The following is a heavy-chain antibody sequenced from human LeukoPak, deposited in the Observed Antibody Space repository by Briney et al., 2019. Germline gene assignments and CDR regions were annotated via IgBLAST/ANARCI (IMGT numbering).Heavy chain of an antibody. Sequence: SETLSLTCTASGASISSGSYYWAWIRQPPGKGLEWIGSIYYSGRTYYSPSLKSRVTISVDTSKNQFSLKLSSVTAADTAVYYCARAGGHNEGFWSGYPYYYYYMDVWGKGTTVTVSS. D-gene: IGHD3-3*01. CDR3: ARAGGHNEGFWSGYPYYYYYMDV. CDR1: GASISSGSYY. J-gene: IGHJ6*03. CDR2: IYYSGRT. V-gene: IGHV4-39*07.